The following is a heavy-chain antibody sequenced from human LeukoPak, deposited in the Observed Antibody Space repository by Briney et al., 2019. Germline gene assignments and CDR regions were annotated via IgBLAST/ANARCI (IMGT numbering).Heavy chain of an antibody. CDR2: INPNSGGT. J-gene: IGHJ4*02. V-gene: IGHV1-2*06. CDR3: AREGIASAGGGVDY. Sequence: ASVKVSCKASGYTFTGYYMHWVRQAPGQGLEWMGRINPNSGGTNYARKFQGRVTMTRDTSISTAYMELSRLRSDDTAVYYCAREGIASAGGGVDYWGQGTLVTVSS. CDR1: GYTFTGYY. D-gene: IGHD6-13*01.